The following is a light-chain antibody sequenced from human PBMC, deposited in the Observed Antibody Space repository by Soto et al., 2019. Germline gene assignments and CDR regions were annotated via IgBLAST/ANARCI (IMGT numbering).Light chain of an antibody. CDR1: SSNIGAGYD. V-gene: IGLV1-40*01. Sequence: QSVLTQPPSVSGAPGQRVTISCTGSSSNIGAGYDVHWYQQLPGTAPKLLIYGNSNRPSGVPDRFSGSKSGTSASLAITGLQAEDGAHYYCQSYDSSLSGVVFGGGTKLTVL. CDR2: GNS. CDR3: QSYDSSLSGVV. J-gene: IGLJ2*01.